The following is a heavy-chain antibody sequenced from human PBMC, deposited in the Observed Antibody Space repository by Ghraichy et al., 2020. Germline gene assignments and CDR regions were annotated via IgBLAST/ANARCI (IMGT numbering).Heavy chain of an antibody. Sequence: LSLTCAASGFTFSSYEMNWVRQAPGKGLEWVSYISSSGSTIYYADSVKGRFTISRDNAKNSLYLQMNSLRAEDTAVYYCARAYSGSYSHGYFDYWGQGTLVTVSS. CDR1: GFTFSSYE. CDR3: ARAYSGSYSHGYFDY. J-gene: IGHJ4*02. V-gene: IGHV3-48*03. D-gene: IGHD1-26*01. CDR2: ISSSGSTI.